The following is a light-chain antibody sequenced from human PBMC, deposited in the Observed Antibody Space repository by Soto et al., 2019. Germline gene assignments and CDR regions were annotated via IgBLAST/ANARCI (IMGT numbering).Light chain of an antibody. CDR3: QQFDSSVT. J-gene: IGKJ1*01. CDR1: QSVSSTF. CDR2: GAS. V-gene: IGKV3-20*01. Sequence: EIVLTQSPGSLSLSPGERATLSCRASQSVSSTFFAWYQQRPGQAPRLLMYGASSSATGIPERFSGSGSGTDFTITISRLEPEDLAVYYCQQFDSSVTFGQGTMVEIK.